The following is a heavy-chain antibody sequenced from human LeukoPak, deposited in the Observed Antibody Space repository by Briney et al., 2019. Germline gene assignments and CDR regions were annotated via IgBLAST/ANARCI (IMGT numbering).Heavy chain of an antibody. J-gene: IGHJ4*02. CDR2: ISWNSGSI. V-gene: IGHV3-9*01. CDR1: GFTFDDYA. CDR3: AKDDSYGGNSNFDY. Sequence: SLRLSCAASGFTFDDYAMHWVRQAPGKGLEWVSGISWNSGSIDYADSVKGRFTISRDNAKNSLYLQMNSLRAEDTALCYCAKDDSYGGNSNFDYWGQGTLVTVSS. D-gene: IGHD4-23*01.